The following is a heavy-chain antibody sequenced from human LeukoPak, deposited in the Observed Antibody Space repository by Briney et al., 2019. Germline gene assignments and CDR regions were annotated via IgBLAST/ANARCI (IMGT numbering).Heavy chain of an antibody. Sequence: PGGSLRLSCAASGFTFSDYYMSWIRQAPGKGLEWVSYISSSGSTIYYADSVKGRFTISRDNAKNSLYLQMNSLRAEDTAVYYCARDSSDFWSGYFFSYYYGMDVWGQGTTVTVSS. V-gene: IGHV3-11*04. D-gene: IGHD3-3*01. CDR1: GFTFSDYY. J-gene: IGHJ6*02. CDR3: ARDSSDFWSGYFFSYYYGMDV. CDR2: ISSSGSTI.